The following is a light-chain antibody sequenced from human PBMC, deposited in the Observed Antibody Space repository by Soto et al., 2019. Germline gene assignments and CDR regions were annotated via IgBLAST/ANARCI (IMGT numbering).Light chain of an antibody. CDR3: QQSYNTPLT. J-gene: IGKJ1*01. V-gene: IGKV1-39*01. CDR2: DAS. CDR1: QTIGTY. Sequence: IEVTQSPSSLAASLGDRVTITCRESQTIGTYVNWDRQKSGAAPELLIYDASTLQSGVPSRFRGGASGTDFTLTISSLQLDDFATYYCQQSYNTPLTFGQGTKVDIK.